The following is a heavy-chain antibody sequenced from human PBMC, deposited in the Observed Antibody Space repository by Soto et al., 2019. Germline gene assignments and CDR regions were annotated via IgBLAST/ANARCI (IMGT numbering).Heavy chain of an antibody. V-gene: IGHV3-72*01. CDR1: GFTFSDHY. Sequence: GGSLRLSCAASGFTFSDHYMDWVRQAPGKGLEWVGRTRNKANSYTTEYAASVKGRFTISRDDSKNSLYLQMNSLKTEDTAVYYCARAQIVGATLDFDYWGQGTLVTVSS. CDR2: TRNKANSYTT. D-gene: IGHD1-26*01. CDR3: ARAQIVGATLDFDY. J-gene: IGHJ4*02.